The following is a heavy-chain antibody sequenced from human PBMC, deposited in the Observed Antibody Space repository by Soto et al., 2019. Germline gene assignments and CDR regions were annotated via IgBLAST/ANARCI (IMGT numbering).Heavy chain of an antibody. CDR2: IPQDGVDG. D-gene: IGHD2-21*02. J-gene: IGHJ6*02. V-gene: IGHV3-7*03. CDR3: ARDHLILPAHDFFYGSDV. CDR1: GFTFSMYS. Sequence: VKLVESGGGLVQPGDSLRLSCEVSGFTFSMYSMSWVRQSPGKGLEWVAKIPQDGVDGHYADSVKGRCTISRDNGKNSLYMELNNVRAEDAAVYYCARDHLILPAHDFFYGSDVWGRGATVTVSS.